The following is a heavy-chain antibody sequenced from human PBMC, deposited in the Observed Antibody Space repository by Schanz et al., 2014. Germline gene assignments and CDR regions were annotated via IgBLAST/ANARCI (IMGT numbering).Heavy chain of an antibody. CDR1: RFTFNAYD. V-gene: IGHV3-30*18. J-gene: IGHJ4*02. Sequence: VQLVESGGGLVQPGGSLRLSCAASRFTFNAYDMYWIRQAPGKGLEWVALISHDGSNKNSADSVKGRFTISRDNSKNTLYLQMNSLRGDDTAIYYCVKGGTNTLDSWGPGTLVTVSS. CDR3: VKGGTNTLDS. CDR2: ISHDGSNK.